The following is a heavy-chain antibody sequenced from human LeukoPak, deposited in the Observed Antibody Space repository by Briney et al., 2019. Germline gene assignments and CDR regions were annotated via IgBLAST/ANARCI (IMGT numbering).Heavy chain of an antibody. V-gene: IGHV5-10-1*01. J-gene: IGHJ4*02. D-gene: IGHD3-9*01. Sequence: GESLKISCKCSGYSFTSYWISWVRQMPGKGLEWKGRIDPSDSYTNYSPSFQGHVTISADKSISTAYLQWSSLKASDTAMYYCARLGGGLRYFDWLPNPLDYWGQGTLVTVSS. CDR1: GYSFTSYW. CDR3: ARLGGGLRYFDWLPNPLDY. CDR2: IDPSDSYT.